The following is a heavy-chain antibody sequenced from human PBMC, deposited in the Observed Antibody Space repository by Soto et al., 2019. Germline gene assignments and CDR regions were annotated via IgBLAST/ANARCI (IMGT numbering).Heavy chain of an antibody. J-gene: IGHJ6*04. Sequence: EVQLVESGGGLVQPGGSLRLSCAASGFTLSGRSMHWVRQAPGKGLVLVSGIDNAGTDSTYADSVKGRFTSSRENAKNMLYLQMNSLRVEDTAVYYCARGWFGPDVWGKGTTVTVSS. CDR2: IDNAGTDS. CDR3: ARGWFGPDV. D-gene: IGHD3-10*01. CDR1: GFTLSGRS. V-gene: IGHV3-74*01.